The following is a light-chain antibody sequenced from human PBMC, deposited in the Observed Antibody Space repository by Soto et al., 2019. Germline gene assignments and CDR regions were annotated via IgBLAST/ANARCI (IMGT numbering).Light chain of an antibody. J-gene: IGKJ1*01. CDR2: DAS. V-gene: IGKV3-20*01. CDR3: QQYGSSPT. Sequence: EIVLTQSPGTLSLSPGERATLSCRSSQSVSSSYLAWYQQKPGQAPRLLIYDASSRATGIPDRFSGSGSGTDFTLTISGLEAEDFAVYYCQQYGSSPTFGQGTKVEIK. CDR1: QSVSSSY.